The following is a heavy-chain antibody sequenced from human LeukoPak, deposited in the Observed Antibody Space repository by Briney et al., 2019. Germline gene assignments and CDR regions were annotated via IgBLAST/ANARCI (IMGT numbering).Heavy chain of an antibody. V-gene: IGHV3-53*01. J-gene: IGHJ5*02. CDR2: IYSGGST. Sequence: GGSLRLSCAASGFTVSSNYMSWVRQAPGKGLEWVSVIYSGGSTYYADSVKGRFTISRDNSKNTLYLQMNSLRAEDTAVYYCARGRDYYDSSGYPWGQGTLVTVSS. CDR1: GFTVSSNY. D-gene: IGHD3-22*01. CDR3: ARGRDYYDSSGYP.